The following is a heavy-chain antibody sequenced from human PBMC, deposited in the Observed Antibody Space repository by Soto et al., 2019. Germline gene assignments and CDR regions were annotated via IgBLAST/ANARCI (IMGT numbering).Heavy chain of an antibody. D-gene: IGHD6-19*01. Sequence: EVQLLESGGGLVQPGGSLRLSCAASGFTFSSYAMSWVRQAPGKGLEWVSAISGSGGTTYHADSVKGRFTFSRDNSKNPLYLQMNSLRAEDTAVYYCAKPANGWFSAFDIWGQGTMVTVSS. CDR1: GFTFSSYA. V-gene: IGHV3-23*01. CDR3: AKPANGWFSAFDI. J-gene: IGHJ3*02. CDR2: ISGSGGTT.